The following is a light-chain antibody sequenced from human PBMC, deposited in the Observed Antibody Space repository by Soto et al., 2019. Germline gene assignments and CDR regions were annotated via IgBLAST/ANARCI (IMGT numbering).Light chain of an antibody. Sequence: EIVLTQSPGTLSLSPGERATLSCRASQSVSSSYLAWYQQKPGQAPRLLIYGASSRAPGIPDRFSGSGSGTDFTLTISRLEPEDFAVYYCQQYGSSSTWTFGQGTKVEIK. V-gene: IGKV3-20*01. J-gene: IGKJ1*01. CDR3: QQYGSSSTWT. CDR2: GAS. CDR1: QSVSSSY.